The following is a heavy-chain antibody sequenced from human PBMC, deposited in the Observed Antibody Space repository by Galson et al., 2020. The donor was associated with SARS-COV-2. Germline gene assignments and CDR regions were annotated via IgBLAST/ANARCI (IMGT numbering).Heavy chain of an antibody. CDR2: IDWDDDK. Sequence: SGPTLVKRTQTLTLTCTFSGFSLSTSGMCVSWIRQPPGKALEWLARIDWDDDKYYSTSLKTRLTISKDTSKNQVVLTMTNMDPVDTATYYCARVLIAVAGSGALDYYYYYGMDVWGQGTTVTVSS. CDR1: GFSLSTSGMC. J-gene: IGHJ6*02. D-gene: IGHD6-19*01. CDR3: ARVLIAVAGSGALDYYYYYGMDV. V-gene: IGHV2-70*11.